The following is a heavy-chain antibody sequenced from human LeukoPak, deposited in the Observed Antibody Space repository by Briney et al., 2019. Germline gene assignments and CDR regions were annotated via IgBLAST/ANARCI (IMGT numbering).Heavy chain of an antibody. Sequence: PGGSLRLSCAASGFTFSSYEMNWVRQAPGKGREWVSYISSSGSTIYYADSVKGRFTISRDNAKNSLYLQMNSLRAEDTAVYYCARYARRHGDQVPWYFDLWGRGTLVTVSS. J-gene: IGHJ2*01. CDR1: GFTFSSYE. CDR2: ISSSGSTI. CDR3: ARYARRHGDQVPWYFDL. V-gene: IGHV3-48*03. D-gene: IGHD4-17*01.